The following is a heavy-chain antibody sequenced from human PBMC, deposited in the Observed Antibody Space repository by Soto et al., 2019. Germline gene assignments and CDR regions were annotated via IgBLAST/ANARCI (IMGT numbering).Heavy chain of an antibody. CDR1: GFTFSSYA. CDR2: ISGSGGST. Sequence: PGGSLRLSCAASGFTFSSYAMSWVRQAPGKGLEWVSAISGSGGSTYYADSVKGRFTISRDNSKNTLYLQMNSLRAEDTAVYYCAKAASITMIAVVIDSGDYYYGMDVWGQGATVTVS. J-gene: IGHJ6*02. D-gene: IGHD3-22*01. CDR3: AKAASITMIAVVIDSGDYYYGMDV. V-gene: IGHV3-23*01.